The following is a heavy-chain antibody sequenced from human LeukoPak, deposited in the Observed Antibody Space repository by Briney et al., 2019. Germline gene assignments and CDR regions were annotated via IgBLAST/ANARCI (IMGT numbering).Heavy chain of an antibody. CDR2: IKQDGREK. D-gene: IGHD1-26*01. CDR3: ARDKIVGPTTLDY. CDR1: RFIFSNYW. V-gene: IGHV3-7*01. Sequence: GGSLRLSCAASRFIFSNYWMRWVRQAPGKGLEWVANIKQDGREKYYVDSVKGRFTISRDNAKNSLYLQMNSLRADDTAIYYCARDKIVGPTTLDYWGQGTLVTVSS. J-gene: IGHJ4*02.